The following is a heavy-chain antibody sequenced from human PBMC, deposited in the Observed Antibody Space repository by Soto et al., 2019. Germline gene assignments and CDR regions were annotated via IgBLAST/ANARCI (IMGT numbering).Heavy chain of an antibody. V-gene: IGHV3-23*01. D-gene: IGHD2-2*01. CDR2: ISGSGGST. J-gene: IGHJ6*02. Sequence: GGSLRLSCAASGFTFSSSAMSWVRQAPGKGLEWVSAISGSGGSTYYAHSVKGRFTISRDNSKNTLYLQMNSLRAEDTAVYYCATHLLIPAAAYNYYYGMDVWGQGSTVTDS. CDR3: ATHLLIPAAAYNYYYGMDV. CDR1: GFTFSSSA.